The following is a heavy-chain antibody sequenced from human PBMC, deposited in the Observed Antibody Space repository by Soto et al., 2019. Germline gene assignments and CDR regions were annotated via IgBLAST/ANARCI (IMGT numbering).Heavy chain of an antibody. Sequence: VKVSCKASGGTFSSYAISWVRQAPGQGLEWMGGIIPIFGTANYAQKFQGRVTITADESTSTAYMELSSLRSEDTAVYYCARGWGGAKYYYYGMDVWGQGTTVTVSS. CDR1: GGTFSSYA. CDR2: IIPIFGTA. D-gene: IGHD1-26*01. J-gene: IGHJ6*02. CDR3: ARGWGGAKYYYYGMDV. V-gene: IGHV1-69*13.